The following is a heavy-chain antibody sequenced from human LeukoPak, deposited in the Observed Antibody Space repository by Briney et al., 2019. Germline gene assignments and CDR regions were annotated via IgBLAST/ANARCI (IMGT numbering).Heavy chain of an antibody. CDR1: GFSLSTSGVG. Sequence: ESGPTLVNPTQTLTLTCTFSGFSLSTSGVGVGWIRQPPGKALQWLALIYWDDEKHYSPSLKSRLSISRDTSRNQVVLTMTNMDPLDTATYFCAHSYYFGSRSYYNVWFAPWGLGTLVTVSS. D-gene: IGHD3-10*01. CDR3: AHSYYFGSRSYYNVWFAP. CDR2: IYWDDEK. J-gene: IGHJ5*02. V-gene: IGHV2-5*02.